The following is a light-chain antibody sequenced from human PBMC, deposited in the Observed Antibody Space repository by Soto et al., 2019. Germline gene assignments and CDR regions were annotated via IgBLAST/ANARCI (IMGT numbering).Light chain of an antibody. CDR2: DAS. CDR1: QSASGW. Sequence: IQMTQSPSTLSASVGDTVTFTCRASQSASGWLAWYQQKPGEAPKLLIYDASALPRGVPARFSGSGSGTKFTLTIASLQPDDFATYYCQQYETFSGTFGPGTKVDIK. CDR3: QQYETFSGT. V-gene: IGKV1-5*01. J-gene: IGKJ1*01.